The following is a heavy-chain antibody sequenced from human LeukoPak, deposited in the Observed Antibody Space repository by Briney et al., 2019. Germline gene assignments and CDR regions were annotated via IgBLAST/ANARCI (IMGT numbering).Heavy chain of an antibody. CDR2: IYTSGST. D-gene: IGHD6-19*01. CDR3: ARHTKKLTSGGWFYFDY. CDR1: GGSISSYY. Sequence: PSETLSLTCTVSGGSISSYYWSWIRQPAGKGLEWIGRIYTSGSTNYNPSLKSRVTMSVDTSKNQFSLKLSSVTAADTAVYYCARHTKKLTSGGWFYFDYWGQGTLVTVSS. V-gene: IGHV4-4*07. J-gene: IGHJ4*02.